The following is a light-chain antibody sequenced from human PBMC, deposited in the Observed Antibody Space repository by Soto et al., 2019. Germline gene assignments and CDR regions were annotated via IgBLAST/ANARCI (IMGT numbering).Light chain of an antibody. V-gene: IGLV2-23*01. CDR1: SSDIGYYNL. J-gene: IGLJ1*01. CDR2: EGN. Sequence: QSVLTQPASVSGSPGQSITISCTGTSSDIGYYNLVSWYQQHPGKAPKLMIYEGNKRPSGVSNRFSASKSGNRASLTISGLQAEDEADYYCCSYAGSRTYVFGNGTKLTVL. CDR3: CSYAGSRTYV.